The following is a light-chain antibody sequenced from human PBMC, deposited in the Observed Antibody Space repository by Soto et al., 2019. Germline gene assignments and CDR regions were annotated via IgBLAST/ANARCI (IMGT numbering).Light chain of an antibody. CDR1: QSVSSN. CDR2: DAS. J-gene: IGKJ1*01. V-gene: IGKV3D-15*01. Sequence: EIVITQSPATLSVSPGERASLSCRASQSVSSNLAWYQQKPGQAPRLLIYDASNRATGIPARFSGTGSGTEFTLTISSLQSEDLALYYCQQYNDWPLTFAQGTKVDI. CDR3: QQYNDWPLT.